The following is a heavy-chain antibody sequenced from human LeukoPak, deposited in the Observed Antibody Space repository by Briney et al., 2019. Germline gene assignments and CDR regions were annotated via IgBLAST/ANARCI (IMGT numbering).Heavy chain of an antibody. J-gene: IGHJ4*02. CDR1: GFTFSSYR. Sequence: PGGSLRLSCAASGFTFSSYRMSWVRQAPGKGLEWVSFIYSGTIHYSDSVKGRFTISRDNSKNTLYLQMNSLRAEDTAVYYCARRAGAYSHPYDYWGQGTLVTVSS. D-gene: IGHD4/OR15-4a*01. CDR3: ARRAGAYSHPYDY. CDR2: IYSGTI. V-gene: IGHV3-53*01.